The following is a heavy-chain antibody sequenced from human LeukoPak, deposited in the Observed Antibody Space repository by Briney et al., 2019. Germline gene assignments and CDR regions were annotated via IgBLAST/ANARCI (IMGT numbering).Heavy chain of an antibody. Sequence: GGSLRLSCAASGLTFSVYAMMWVRQPPGKGLEWVSLISGSGGSTYYADSVKGRFTISRDNSKNTLYLQMNSLRAEDTAVYYCARSDLRYCSGGSCYRHLDYWGQGTLVTVSS. J-gene: IGHJ4*02. CDR3: ARSDLRYCSGGSCYRHLDY. D-gene: IGHD2-15*01. CDR2: ISGSGGST. CDR1: GLTFSVYA. V-gene: IGHV3-23*01.